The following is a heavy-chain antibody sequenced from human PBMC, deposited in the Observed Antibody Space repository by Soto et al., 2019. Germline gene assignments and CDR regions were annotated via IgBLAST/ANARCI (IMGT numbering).Heavy chain of an antibody. V-gene: IGHV1-18*01. Sequence: QVQLVQSGAEVKKPGASVKVSCKASGYTFTSYGLSWVRQAPGQGLEWMGWISAYNGNTNYAEKLQGRVTMTTDTPTSTANLEMMNLRAVDTAGQNFVRGVDKVNYVRRETMDYGVQG. CDR3: VRGVDKVNYVRRETMDY. D-gene: IGHD3-10*02. J-gene: IGHJ4*02. CDR2: ISAYNGNT. CDR1: GYTFTSYG.